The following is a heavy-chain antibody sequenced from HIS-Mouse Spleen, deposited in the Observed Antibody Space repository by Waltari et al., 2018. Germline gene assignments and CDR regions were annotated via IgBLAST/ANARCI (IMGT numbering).Heavy chain of an antibody. CDR3: AREVTLTGYFDY. J-gene: IGHJ4*02. Sequence: EVQLVESGGGLVKPGGSLRLSCAASGFTFSSYSMNWVRQAPGKGLEWVSSISSRSSYIYYADSVKGGFTISRDNAKNSLYLQMNSLRAEDTAVYYCAREVTLTGYFDYWGQGTLVTVSS. D-gene: IGHD7-27*01. CDR1: GFTFSSYS. V-gene: IGHV3-21*01. CDR2: ISSRSSYI.